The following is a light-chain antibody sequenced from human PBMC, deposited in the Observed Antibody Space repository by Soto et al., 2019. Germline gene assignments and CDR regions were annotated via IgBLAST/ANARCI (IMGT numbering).Light chain of an antibody. CDR1: QSISNW. CDR3: QQYDSYTRT. J-gene: IGKJ1*01. CDR2: DAS. Sequence: DIPMTPSASTPTASVGGRVTITCRASQSISNWLAWYQQKPGKAPKLLIFDASSLESGVPSRFSGSGSGTEFTLTTSTLQPDDFAPYYCQQYDSYTRTFGQGTQVDI. V-gene: IGKV1-5*01.